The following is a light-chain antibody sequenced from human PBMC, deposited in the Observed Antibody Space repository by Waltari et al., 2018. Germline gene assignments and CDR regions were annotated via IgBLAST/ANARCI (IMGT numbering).Light chain of an antibody. CDR2: YDT. CDR1: NLAYTS. J-gene: IGLJ2*01. V-gene: IGLV3-21*04. Sequence: SYVLTQPPSVSVAPGETASITCGGNNLAYTSVHWYQQKPGQTPVLVIYYDTDRPSGIPERFSGSNSQNTATLTISRVEAEDEADYYCQVWDGEDHPPVVFGGGTKLTVL. CDR3: QVWDGEDHPPVV.